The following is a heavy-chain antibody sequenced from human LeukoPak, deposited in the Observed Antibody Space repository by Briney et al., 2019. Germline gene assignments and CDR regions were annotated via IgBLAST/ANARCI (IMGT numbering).Heavy chain of an antibody. CDR1: GYTFTSYD. V-gene: IGHV1-8*01. CDR2: MNPNNGHT. J-gene: IGHJ3*02. CDR3: ASVLRKRATTDAFDI. D-gene: IGHD1-26*01. Sequence: ASVRVSCKASGYTFTSYDIHWVRPATGQGREWLGWMNPNNGHTGYAQKFQGRLTMTRDTSISTAYMELSRLGSDDTAVYYCASVLRKRATTDAFDIWGQGTMVTVSS.